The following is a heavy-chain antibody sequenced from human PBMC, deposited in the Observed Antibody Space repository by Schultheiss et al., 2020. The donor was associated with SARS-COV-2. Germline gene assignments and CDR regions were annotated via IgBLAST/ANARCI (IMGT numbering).Heavy chain of an antibody. CDR1: GFTFSSYA. D-gene: IGHD4-17*01. CDR2: ISGSGGST. Sequence: GGSLRLSCAASGFTFSSYAMSWVRQAPGKGLEWVSAISGSGGSTYYADSVKGRFTISRDNSKNTLYLQMNSLRAEDTAVYYCARDSRREMTTVTTLYYYYYGMDVWGQGTTVTVSS. J-gene: IGHJ6*02. CDR3: ARDSRREMTTVTTLYYYYYGMDV. V-gene: IGHV3-23*01.